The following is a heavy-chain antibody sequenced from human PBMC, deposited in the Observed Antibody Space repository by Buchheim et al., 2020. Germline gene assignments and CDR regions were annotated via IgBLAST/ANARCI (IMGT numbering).Heavy chain of an antibody. D-gene: IGHD5-12*01. V-gene: IGHV4-31*03. J-gene: IGHJ4*02. CDR3: ATGGGSTGYDVV. Sequence: QVQLQESGPGLVKPSQTLSLTCTVSGGSFSSFDNYWSWIRQHPGEGLAWMGYIYYSGATSYPPSLQSRVTVSLDASNHHFSLNLISVTAADTAVYYCATGGGSTGYDVVWGQG. CDR2: IYYSGAT. CDR1: GGSFSSFDNY.